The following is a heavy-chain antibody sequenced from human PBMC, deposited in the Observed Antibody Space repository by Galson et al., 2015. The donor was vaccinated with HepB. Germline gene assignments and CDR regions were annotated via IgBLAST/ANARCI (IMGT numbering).Heavy chain of an antibody. D-gene: IGHD2-21*02. CDR1: GFSFGDYT. Sequence: SLRLSCAASGFSFGDYTMNWFRQAPGKGLEWVGFIRSKSYGGPIEYAASVKERFTISRDDSKSIAFLQMTNLKSEDTAVYYCSSNKTAVHYWDQGTLVTVSS. CDR2: IRSKSYGGPI. CDR3: SSNKTAVHY. J-gene: IGHJ4*02. V-gene: IGHV3-49*03.